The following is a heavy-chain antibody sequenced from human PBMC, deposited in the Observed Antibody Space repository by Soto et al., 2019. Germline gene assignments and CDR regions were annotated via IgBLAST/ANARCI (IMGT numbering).Heavy chain of an antibody. V-gene: IGHV3-15*01. CDR3: KTDSSSWAYYYYYGMDV. Sequence: PGGSLRLSGTVSGFTFSNAWITWVRQAPWKGLEWVGRIKSKTDDGTTDYAAPVKGRFTISRDDSRNTLYLQMNSLKTEETAVYYCKTDSSSWAYYYYYGMDVFGQGTTFTFSS. J-gene: IGHJ6*02. CDR2: IKSKTDDGTT. CDR1: GFTFSNAW. D-gene: IGHD2-2*01.